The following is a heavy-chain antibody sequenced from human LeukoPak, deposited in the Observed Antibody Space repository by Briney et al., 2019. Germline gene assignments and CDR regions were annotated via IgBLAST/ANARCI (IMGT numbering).Heavy chain of an antibody. D-gene: IGHD6-13*01. J-gene: IGHJ4*02. CDR2: TYSDGST. CDR3: ARAETAAGSY. V-gene: IGHV3-53*01. Sequence: GGSLRLSCTASGFSVSSNYMSWVRQAPGRGLEWVSVTYSDGSTNYADSVKGRLTISRDNTKNTVYLQMNNLRAEDTAVYYCARAETAAGSYWGQGTLVTVSS. CDR1: GFSVSSNY.